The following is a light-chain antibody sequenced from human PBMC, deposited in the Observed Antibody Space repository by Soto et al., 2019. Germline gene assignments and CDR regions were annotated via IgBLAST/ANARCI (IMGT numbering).Light chain of an antibody. CDR2: DVS. CDR3: SSYTSSSTFYV. CDR1: SSDVGGYNY. Sequence: QSALTQPASVSGSPGQSITISCTGTSSDVGGYNYVSWYQQHPGKAPKLMIYDVSNRPSGVSNRFSGSKSGNTASLTISGLQAEDEAEYYCSSYTSSSTFYVFGTGIKLTVL. V-gene: IGLV2-14*03. J-gene: IGLJ1*01.